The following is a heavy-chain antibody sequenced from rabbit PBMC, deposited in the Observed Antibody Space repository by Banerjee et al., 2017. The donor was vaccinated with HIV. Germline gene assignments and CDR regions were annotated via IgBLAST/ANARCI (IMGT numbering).Heavy chain of an antibody. V-gene: IGHV1S45*01. D-gene: IGHD4-2*01. CDR2: IDAGSSGSA. J-gene: IGHJ4*01. CDR1: GFSFNSRYW. CDR3: ARAAYAGAGFAWYFNL. Sequence: QEQLEESGGDLVKPEGSLTLTCTASGFSFNSRYWICWVRQAPGKGLEWIACIDAGSSGSAHYANWVKGRFTISKTSSTTVTLQMTSLTAADTATYFCARAAYAGAGFAWYFNLWGPGTLVTVS.